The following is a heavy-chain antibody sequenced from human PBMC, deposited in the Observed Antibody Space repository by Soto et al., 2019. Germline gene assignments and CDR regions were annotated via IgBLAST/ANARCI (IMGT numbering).Heavy chain of an antibody. CDR3: ASSGGLWFGESADY. CDR1: GGSISSSSYY. CDR2: IYYSGST. J-gene: IGHJ4*02. D-gene: IGHD3-10*01. Sequence: SETLSLTCTVSGGSISSSSYYWGWIRQPPGKGLEWIGSIYYSGSTYYNPSLKSRVTISVDTSKNQFSLKLSSVTAADTAVYYCASSGGLWFGESADYWGQGTLVTVSS. V-gene: IGHV4-39*07.